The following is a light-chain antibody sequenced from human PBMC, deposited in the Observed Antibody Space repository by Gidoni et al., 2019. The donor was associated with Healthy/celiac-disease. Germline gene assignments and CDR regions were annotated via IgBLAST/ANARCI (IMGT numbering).Light chain of an antibody. J-gene: IGKJ1*01. CDR3: LQDYNYPWT. CDR2: AAS. V-gene: IGKV1-6*01. CDR1: EGIRDD. Sequence: AIQMNQSPSSLSASVGDRVTITCRASEGIRDDLGWYQQKPGKAPKLLIYAASSLQSGVPSRFSGSGSGTDFTLTISSLQPEDFATYYCLQDYNYPWTFGQGTKVEIK.